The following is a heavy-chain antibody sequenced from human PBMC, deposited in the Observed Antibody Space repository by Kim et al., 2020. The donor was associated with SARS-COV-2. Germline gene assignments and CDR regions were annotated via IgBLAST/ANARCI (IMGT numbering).Heavy chain of an antibody. V-gene: IGHV4-34*01. CDR1: GGSFSGYY. Sequence: SETLSLTCAVYGGSFSGYYWSWIRQPPGKGLEWIGEINHSGSTNYNPSLKSRVTISVDTSKNQFSLKLSSVTAADTAVYYCAVPASPNNWFDPWGQGTLVTVSS. J-gene: IGHJ5*02. D-gene: IGHD2-2*01. CDR2: INHSGST. CDR3: AVPASPNNWFDP.